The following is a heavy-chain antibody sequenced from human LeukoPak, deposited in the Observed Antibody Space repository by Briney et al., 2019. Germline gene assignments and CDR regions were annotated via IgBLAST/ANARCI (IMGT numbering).Heavy chain of an antibody. CDR3: AKDPYCSSTSCYTNVAEYFQH. CDR1: RFTFSSYA. D-gene: IGHD2-2*02. J-gene: IGHJ1*01. CDR2: ISGSGGST. Sequence: PGGSLRLSCAASRFTFSSYAMSWVRQAPGKGLEWVSAISGSGGSTYYADSVKGRFTISRDNSKNTLYLQMNSLRAEDTAVYYCAKDPYCSSTSCYTNVAEYFQHWGQGTLVTVSS. V-gene: IGHV3-23*01.